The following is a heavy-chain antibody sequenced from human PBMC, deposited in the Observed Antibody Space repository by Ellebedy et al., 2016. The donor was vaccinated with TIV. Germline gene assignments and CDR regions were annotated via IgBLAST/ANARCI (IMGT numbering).Heavy chain of an antibody. D-gene: IGHD2-21*02. CDR2: ISSDGSST. V-gene: IGHV3-74*01. CDR3: VRARPYCGGDCFSFGN. CDR1: GFIFGNFW. Sequence: GGSLRLXXAASGFIFGNFWMHWVRQAPGKGLVWVSRISSDGSSTVYADSVKGRFTISRDNAKNTLYLQMHSLRAEDTAVYYCVRARPYCGGDCFSFGNWGQGSLVTVSS. J-gene: IGHJ4*02.